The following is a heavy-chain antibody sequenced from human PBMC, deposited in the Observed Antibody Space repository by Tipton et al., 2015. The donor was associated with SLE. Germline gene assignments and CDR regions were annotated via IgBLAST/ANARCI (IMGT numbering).Heavy chain of an antibody. CDR3: ARGRVAAVYYYYYYMDV. Sequence: TLSLTCTVSGGSISSYYWSWIRQPPGKGLEWIGYIYYSGSTNYNPSLKSRVTISVDTSKNQFSLKLSSVTAADKAVYYCARGRVAAVYYYYYYMDVWGKGTTVTVFS. V-gene: IGHV4-59*12. J-gene: IGHJ6*03. CDR1: GGSISSYY. CDR2: IYYSGST. D-gene: IGHD2-15*01.